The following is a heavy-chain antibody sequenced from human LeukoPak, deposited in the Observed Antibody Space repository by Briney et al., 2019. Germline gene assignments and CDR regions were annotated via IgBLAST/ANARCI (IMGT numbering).Heavy chain of an antibody. V-gene: IGHV3-30*18. D-gene: IGHD4-17*01. Sequence: GGALRLSCAASGFTFRSYGLLGLRQAPGKGLEGVAVISYDGSNKYYADSVKGRFTISRDNSKITLYLQKYSLRAEETAVYYCAKESSRYGDYQVFDYWGQGTLVTVSS. J-gene: IGHJ4*02. CDR2: ISYDGSNK. CDR3: AKESSRYGDYQVFDY. CDR1: GFTFRSYG.